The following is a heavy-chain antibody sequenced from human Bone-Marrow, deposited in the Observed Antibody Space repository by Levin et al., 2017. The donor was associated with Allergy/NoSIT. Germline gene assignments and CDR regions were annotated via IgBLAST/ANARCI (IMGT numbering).Heavy chain of an antibody. Sequence: ASVKVSCKASGGTFSSYAISWVRQAPGQGLEWMGGIIPIFGTANYAQKFQGRVTITADESTSTAYMELSSLRSEDTAVYYCAGDRQQLVLNYPYSFDYWGQGTLVTVSS. D-gene: IGHD6-13*01. V-gene: IGHV1-69*13. CDR1: GGTFSSYA. CDR2: IIPIFGTA. CDR3: AGDRQQLVLNYPYSFDY. J-gene: IGHJ4*02.